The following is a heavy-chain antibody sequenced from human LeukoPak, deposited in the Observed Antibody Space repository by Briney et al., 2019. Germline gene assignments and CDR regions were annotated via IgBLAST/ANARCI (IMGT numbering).Heavy chain of an antibody. CDR2: IHYIGST. CDR1: GGSISSSSYY. D-gene: IGHD3-3*01. Sequence: SETLSLTCSVSGGSISSSSYYWGWIRQPPGKGLEWIGSIHYIGSTNYNPSLKSRVTISVDTSKNQFSLELSSVTAADTAVYYCARHQRITVFGVVPYFDLWGRGTLVTVSS. J-gene: IGHJ2*01. CDR3: ARHQRITVFGVVPYFDL. V-gene: IGHV4-39*01.